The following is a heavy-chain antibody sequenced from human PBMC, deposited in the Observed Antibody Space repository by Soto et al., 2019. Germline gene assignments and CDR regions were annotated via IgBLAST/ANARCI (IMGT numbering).Heavy chain of an antibody. CDR3: ARYYDFWSGYYYFDY. Sequence: APVKVSCKASGYTYTSYVIGWVSHATGQGLEWMGWISAYNGNTNYAQKLQGRVTMTTDTSTSTAYMELRSLRSDDTAVYYCARYYDFWSGYYYFDYWVQGTLVTVS. CDR2: ISAYNGNT. D-gene: IGHD3-3*01. CDR1: GYTYTSYV. J-gene: IGHJ4*02. V-gene: IGHV1-18*01.